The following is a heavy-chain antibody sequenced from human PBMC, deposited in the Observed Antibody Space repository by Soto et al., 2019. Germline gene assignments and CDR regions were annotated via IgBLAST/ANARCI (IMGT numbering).Heavy chain of an antibody. J-gene: IGHJ5*02. V-gene: IGHV3-23*01. CDR2: ISGSGGST. CDR3: AKDEYYYDSSGNGPNWFDP. D-gene: IGHD3-22*01. Sequence: GGSLRLSCAASGFTFSSYAMSWVRQAPGKGLEWVSAISGSGGSTYYADSVKGRFIISRDNSKNTLYLQMNSLRAEDTAVYYCAKDEYYYDSSGNGPNWFDPWGQGTLVTVS. CDR1: GFTFSSYA.